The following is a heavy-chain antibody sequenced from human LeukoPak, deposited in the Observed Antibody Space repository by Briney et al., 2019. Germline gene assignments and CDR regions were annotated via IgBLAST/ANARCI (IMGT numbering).Heavy chain of an antibody. J-gene: IGHJ1*01. V-gene: IGHV3-23*01. D-gene: IGHD4-17*01. CDR3: AKGHGDYVPAEYLQH. CDR1: GFTFSNYA. Sequence: GGSLRLSCAGSGFTFSNYAMTWVRQAPGKGLEWVSSISGNSDRTYYADSVKGQFTISRDNSKNTVTLQMNSLRAEDTAVYSCAKGHGDYVPAEYLQHWGQGTLVTVSS. CDR2: ISGNSDRT.